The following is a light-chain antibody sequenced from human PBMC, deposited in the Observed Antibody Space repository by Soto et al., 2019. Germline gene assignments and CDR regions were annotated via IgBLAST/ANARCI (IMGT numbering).Light chain of an antibody. J-gene: IGKJ2*01. CDR1: QSVSSKY. CDR3: QQYNNWPPRYT. CDR2: GTS. Sequence: DIVLTQSPGTLSLSPGERATLSCRASQSVSSKYLAWYQQKPGQAPRVLIYGTSIRASGVPERFSGGGSGTDFTLTISRLEPEDFAVYYCQQYNNWPPRYTFGQGTKLEIK. V-gene: IGKV3-20*01.